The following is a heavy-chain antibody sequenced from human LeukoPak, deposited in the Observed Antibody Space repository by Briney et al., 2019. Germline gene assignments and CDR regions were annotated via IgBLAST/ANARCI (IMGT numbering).Heavy chain of an antibody. CDR1: GYTFNGFY. CDR3: ARDAFNYGQFDY. Sequence: WASVKVSCKASGYTFNGFYIHWVRQAPGQGLEWMGWINPDTGRTNYAQKFQGRVTMTRDTPITTVYMELSRLRSDDTAVYYCARDAFNYGQFDYWGQRTLVTVSS. J-gene: IGHJ4*02. CDR2: INPDTGRT. V-gene: IGHV1-2*02. D-gene: IGHD5-24*01.